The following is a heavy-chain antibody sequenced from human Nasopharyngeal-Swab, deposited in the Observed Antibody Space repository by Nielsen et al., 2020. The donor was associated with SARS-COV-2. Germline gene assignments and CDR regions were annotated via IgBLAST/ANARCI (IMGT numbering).Heavy chain of an antibody. D-gene: IGHD2-15*01. CDR1: GFTFSASA. CDR3: TRCGGGCYSGRDY. CDR2: IRSKGNNYAT. Sequence: GGSLRLSCAASGFTFSASAIHWVRQATGDGLAWVARIRSKGNNYATAYSASVKGRFIIFRDDPTNTAYLQMNSLKTEDTAMYYCTRCGGGCYSGRDYWGQGTLVTVSS. J-gene: IGHJ4*02. V-gene: IGHV3-73*01.